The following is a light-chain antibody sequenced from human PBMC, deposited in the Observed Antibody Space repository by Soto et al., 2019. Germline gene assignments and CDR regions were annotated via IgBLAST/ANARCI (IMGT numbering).Light chain of an antibody. V-gene: IGKV3-20*01. CDR3: QKYSSSPET. CDR2: DAS. CDR1: QSITRSY. J-gene: IGKJ1*01. Sequence: EIVLTQSPATLSLSPGERATLSCRASQSITRSYIAWYQQKPGQAPRLLIYDASSRATGIPDRFGGSGSGTDFTLTISRLEPEDFAVYYCQKYSSSPETFGQGTKVDIK.